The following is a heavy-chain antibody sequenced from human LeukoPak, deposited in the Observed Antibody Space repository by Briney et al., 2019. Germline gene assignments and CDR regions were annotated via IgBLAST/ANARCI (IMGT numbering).Heavy chain of an antibody. J-gene: IGHJ5*01. CDR1: GGSISSYY. Sequence: SETLSLTCTVSGGSISSYYWSWIRQPPGKGLEWIGSIYYSGSTNYNPSLKSRVTISIDTSKNQFSLKLSSATAADTAVYYCARGYSSSWYDSWGQGTLVTVSS. D-gene: IGHD6-13*01. CDR2: IYYSGST. CDR3: ARGYSSSWYDS. V-gene: IGHV4-59*01.